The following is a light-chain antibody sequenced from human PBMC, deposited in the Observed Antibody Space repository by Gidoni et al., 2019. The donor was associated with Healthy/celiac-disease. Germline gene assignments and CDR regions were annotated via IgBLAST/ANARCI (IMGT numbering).Light chain of an antibody. CDR1: QGISSY. CDR3: QQLNSYPQNT. V-gene: IGKV1-9*01. CDR2: AAS. Sequence: DIQLTQSPSFLSASVGDRVTITCRASQGISSYLAWYQQKPGKAPKLLIYAASTLQSGVPSRFSGSGSGTEFTLTISRLQHEDFATYYCQQLNSYPQNTFGQGTKLEIK. J-gene: IGKJ2*01.